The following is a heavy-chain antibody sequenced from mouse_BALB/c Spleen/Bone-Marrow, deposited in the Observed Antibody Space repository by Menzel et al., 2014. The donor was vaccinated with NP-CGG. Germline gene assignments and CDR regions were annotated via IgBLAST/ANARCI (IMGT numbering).Heavy chain of an antibody. CDR1: GISITTGNYR. V-gene: IGHV3-5*02. Sequence: EVQLQQSGPGLVKPSQTVSLTCTVTGISITTGNYRWSWTRQFPGNKLEWIGYIYYSGTITYNPSLTSRTTITRDTSXTQFFLEMNSLTAEDTATYYCARELYYFDYWGQGTPLTVSS. CDR2: IYYSGTI. CDR3: ARELYYFDY. J-gene: IGHJ2*01.